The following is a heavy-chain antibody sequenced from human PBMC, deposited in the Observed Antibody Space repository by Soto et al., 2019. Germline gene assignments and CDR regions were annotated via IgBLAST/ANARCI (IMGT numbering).Heavy chain of an antibody. Sequence: ASVKVSCKASGYTFTIYGISWVRQAPGQGLEWMGWISPYNGNTNYAQKLQGRVTMTTDTSTSTAYMELRSLRSDDTAVYYCARGGERITMIVVVPATFDDWGQGTLVTVSS. CDR3: ARGGERITMIVVVPATFDD. J-gene: IGHJ4*02. CDR2: ISPYNGNT. D-gene: IGHD3-22*01. CDR1: GYTFTIYG. V-gene: IGHV1-18*01.